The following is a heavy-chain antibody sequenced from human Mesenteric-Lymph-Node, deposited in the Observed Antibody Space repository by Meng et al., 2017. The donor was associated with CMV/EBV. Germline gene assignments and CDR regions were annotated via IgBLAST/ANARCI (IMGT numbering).Heavy chain of an antibody. Sequence: ASVKVSCKASGYTFTSYSISWVRQAPGQGLEWMGWISAYNGNTNYAQKLQGRVTMTTDTSTSTAYMELRSLRSDDTAVYYCARDHRIAARRHWFDPWGQGTLVTVSS. CDR2: ISAYNGNT. D-gene: IGHD6-6*01. CDR1: GYTFTSYS. V-gene: IGHV1-18*01. J-gene: IGHJ5*02. CDR3: ARDHRIAARRHWFDP.